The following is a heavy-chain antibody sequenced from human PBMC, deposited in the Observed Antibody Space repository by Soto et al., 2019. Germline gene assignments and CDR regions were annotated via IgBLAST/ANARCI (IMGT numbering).Heavy chain of an antibody. J-gene: IGHJ2*01. CDR1: GVSISTGGFY. CDR2: IYHSGNT. CDR3: AIGVRPTGDPGFWYFER. Sequence: QVQLQESGPGLVQPSQTLSLSCSVSGVSISTGGFYWSWVRQHPEKGLEWIGYIYHSGNTDYNPSLMSRVPISLGPSQDHFSLKLTSVTAADTAVYFCAIGVRPTGDPGFWYFERCGRGTLVSVSS. D-gene: IGHD1-1*01. V-gene: IGHV4-31*03.